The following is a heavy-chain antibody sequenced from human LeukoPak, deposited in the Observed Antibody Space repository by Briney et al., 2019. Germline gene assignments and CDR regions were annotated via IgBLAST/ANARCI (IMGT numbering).Heavy chain of an antibody. Sequence: GASLEISCEGAGYIFTSYWIGWGRQLPGKGLGWVGIIYPGDSDTKYRPSFQGQVTISADKSISTAYQQWSSLKASDTAMYYCARHRGLQYTGRLDVWGKGTTVTVSS. CDR2: IYPGDSDT. D-gene: IGHD4-11*01. V-gene: IGHV5-51*01. CDR1: GYIFTSYW. CDR3: ARHRGLQYTGRLDV. J-gene: IGHJ6*04.